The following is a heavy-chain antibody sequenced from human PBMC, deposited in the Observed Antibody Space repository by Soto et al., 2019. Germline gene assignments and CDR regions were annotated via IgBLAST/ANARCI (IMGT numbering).Heavy chain of an antibody. Sequence: QVQLQQWGAGLLKPSETLSLTCAVYGGSFSGYYWSWIRQPPGKGLEWIGEINHSGSTNYNPSLKSRVNISVDTSKNQFSLKLSSVTAADTAVYYCARGPYYYDSSGHYYYYYGMDVWGQGTTVTVSS. CDR3: ARGPYYYDSSGHYYYYYGMDV. J-gene: IGHJ6*02. CDR2: INHSGST. V-gene: IGHV4-34*01. D-gene: IGHD3-22*01. CDR1: GGSFSGYY.